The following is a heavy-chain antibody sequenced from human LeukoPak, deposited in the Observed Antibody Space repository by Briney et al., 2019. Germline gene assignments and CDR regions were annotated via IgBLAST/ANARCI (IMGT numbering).Heavy chain of an antibody. D-gene: IGHD1-26*01. CDR1: GGSISSYY. Sequence: PSETLSLTCTVSGGSISSYYWSWIRQPPGKGLEWIGYIYYSGSTNYNPSLKSRVTISVDTSKNQFSLKLSSVTAADTAVYYCARDRRERTSRYFDYWGQGTLVTVSS. J-gene: IGHJ4*02. V-gene: IGHV4-59*01. CDR3: ARDRRERTSRYFDY. CDR2: IYYSGST.